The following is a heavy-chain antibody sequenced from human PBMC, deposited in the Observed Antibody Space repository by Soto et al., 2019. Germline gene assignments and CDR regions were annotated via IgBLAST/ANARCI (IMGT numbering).Heavy chain of an antibody. CDR2: INAGNGNT. Sequence: QVQLVQSGAEEKKPGASVKVSCKASGYTFTSYAMHWVRQAPGHRLEWMGWINAGNGNTKYSQKCQGRVTMTRDRSASTAYMELSSMRSEDTAVYYCARDLTMDVWGQGTTVTVSS. D-gene: IGHD3-16*01. CDR1: GYTFTSYA. V-gene: IGHV1-3*05. J-gene: IGHJ6*02. CDR3: ARDLTMDV.